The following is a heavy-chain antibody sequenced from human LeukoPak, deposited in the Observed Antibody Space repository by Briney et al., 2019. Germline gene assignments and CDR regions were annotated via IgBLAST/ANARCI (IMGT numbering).Heavy chain of an antibody. Sequence: PGGSLRLSCAASGFTFDRFTIHRVRQTPGKGLEWVSLINRRGHTFYADSVKGRFTISRDNSRNSVFLQMNSLRPEDTALYHCAKEVDCPSDCLFFHSWGQGTLVTVSS. V-gene: IGHV3-43*01. CDR3: AKEVDCPSDCLFFHS. CDR2: INRRGHT. D-gene: IGHD2-21*02. J-gene: IGHJ4*02. CDR1: GFTFDRFT.